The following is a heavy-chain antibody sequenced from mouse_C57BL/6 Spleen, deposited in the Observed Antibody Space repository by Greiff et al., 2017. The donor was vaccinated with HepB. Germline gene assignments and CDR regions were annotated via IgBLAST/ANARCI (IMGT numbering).Heavy chain of an antibody. CDR1: GYTFTSYW. V-gene: IGHV1-55*01. CDR3: ARSPFGSSYDWFAY. J-gene: IGHJ3*01. Sequence: VKLQQPGAELVKPGASVKMSCKASGYTFTSYWITWVKQRPGQGLEWIGDIYPGSGSTNYNEKFKSKATLTVDTSSSTAYMQLSSLTSEDSAVYYCARSPFGSSYDWFAYWGQGTLVTVSA. D-gene: IGHD1-1*01. CDR2: IYPGSGST.